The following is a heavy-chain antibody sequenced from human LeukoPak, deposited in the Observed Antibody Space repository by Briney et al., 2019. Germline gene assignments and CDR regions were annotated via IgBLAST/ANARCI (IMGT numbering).Heavy chain of an antibody. J-gene: IGHJ5*02. Sequence: GGSLRLSCAASGFTFSSYAMSWVRQAPGKGLEWVSAISGSGGSTYYADSVKGRFTISRDNSKNTLYPQMNSLRAEDTAVYYCAKDRYSSSPPTPNWFDPWGQGTLVTVSS. CDR2: ISGSGGST. CDR3: AKDRYSSSPPTPNWFDP. CDR1: GFTFSSYA. D-gene: IGHD6-6*01. V-gene: IGHV3-23*01.